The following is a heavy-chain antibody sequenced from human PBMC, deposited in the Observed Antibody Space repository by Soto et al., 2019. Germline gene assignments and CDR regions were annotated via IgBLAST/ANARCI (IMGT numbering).Heavy chain of an antibody. J-gene: IGHJ4*02. D-gene: IGHD2-15*01. Sequence: DEQLVESGGDLVQPGGSLRLSCAASGFVFRTNAMGWVRQRPGQGLEWGSAIRGSGDNTYYADSVKGRFSISRDNSKNTLFLQINSLRAEDTAMYYCASLKIYCRGETCYSGYHDYWGQGTLVTVSS. CDR3: ASLKIYCRGETCYSGYHDY. CDR1: GFVFRTNA. CDR2: IRGSGDNT. V-gene: IGHV3-23*04.